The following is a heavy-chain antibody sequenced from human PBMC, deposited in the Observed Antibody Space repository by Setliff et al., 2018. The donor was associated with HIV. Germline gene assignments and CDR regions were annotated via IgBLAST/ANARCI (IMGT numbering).Heavy chain of an antibody. CDR3: ASIELAAMVPVDY. CDR2: ISSSSTI. CDR1: GFTFSDYY. V-gene: IGHV3-11*04. D-gene: IGHD5-18*01. Sequence: PGGSLRLSCAASGFTFSDYYMNWVPQAPGKGLEWVSSISSSSTIYYADSVKGRFTISRDNAKNSLYLQMNSLRAEDTAVYYCASIELAAMVPVDYWGQGTLVTVSS. J-gene: IGHJ4*02.